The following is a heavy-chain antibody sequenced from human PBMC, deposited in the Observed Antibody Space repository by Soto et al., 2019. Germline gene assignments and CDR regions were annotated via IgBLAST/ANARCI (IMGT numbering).Heavy chain of an antibody. J-gene: IGHJ6*03. CDR2: ISWNSGSI. CDR3: AKDIAAAGTNSYYYYYMDV. CDR1: GFTFDDYA. V-gene: IGHV3-9*01. D-gene: IGHD6-13*01. Sequence: EVQLVESGGGLVQPGRSLRLSCAASGFTFDDYAMHWVRQAPGKGLEWVSGISWNSGSIGYADSVKGRSTISRDNAKNSLYLQMNSLRAEDTALYYCAKDIAAAGTNSYYYYYMDVWGKGTTVTVSS.